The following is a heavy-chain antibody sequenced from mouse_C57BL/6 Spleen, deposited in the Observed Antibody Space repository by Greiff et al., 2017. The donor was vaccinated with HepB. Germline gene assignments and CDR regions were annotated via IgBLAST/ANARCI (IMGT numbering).Heavy chain of an antibody. CDR2: IYPGDGDT. D-gene: IGHD2-4*01. V-gene: IGHV1-82*01. CDR3: ARKGNDYDALDY. Sequence: QVQLQQSGPELVKPGASVKISCKASGYAFSSSWMNWVKQRPGKGLEWIGRIYPGDGDTNYNGKFKGKATLTADKSSSTAYMQLSSLTSEDSAVYFCARKGNDYDALDYWGQGTTLTVSS. CDR1: GYAFSSSW. J-gene: IGHJ2*01.